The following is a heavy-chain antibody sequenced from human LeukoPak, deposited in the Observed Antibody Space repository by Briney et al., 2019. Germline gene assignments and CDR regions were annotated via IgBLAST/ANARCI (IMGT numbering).Heavy chain of an antibody. CDR1: GFTFSSYG. J-gene: IGHJ5*02. D-gene: IGHD4-17*01. CDR3: AKDQGYGDDSFDP. Sequence: GSLRLSCAASGFTFSSYGMHWVRQAPGKGLEWVAAISYDGSNKYYADSVKGRFTISRDNSKNTLYLQMNSLRAEDTAVYYCAKDQGYGDDSFDPWGQGTLVTVSS. CDR2: ISYDGSNK. V-gene: IGHV3-30*18.